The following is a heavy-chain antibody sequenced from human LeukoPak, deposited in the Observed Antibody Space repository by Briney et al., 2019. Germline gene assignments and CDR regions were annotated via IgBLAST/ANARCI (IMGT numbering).Heavy chain of an antibody. CDR2: ISSGNGNI. Sequence: GASVKVSCKASGYTFTNYAIHWVRQAPGQRLEWMGWISSGNGNIKYSLDFQGRVAISRDTSANTAYMDLRSLRSDDTAVYYCAREWLSSGDSHYSHWGQGTLVTVSS. J-gene: IGHJ4*02. CDR1: GYTFTNYA. CDR3: AREWLSSGDSHYSH. D-gene: IGHD2-15*01. V-gene: IGHV1-3*01.